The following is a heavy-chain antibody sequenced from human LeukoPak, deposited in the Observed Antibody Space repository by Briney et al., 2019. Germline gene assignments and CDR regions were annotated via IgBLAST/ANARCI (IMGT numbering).Heavy chain of an antibody. J-gene: IGHJ4*02. D-gene: IGHD1-14*01. CDR1: GYTFTSYG. CDR3: ARGDAEPEPAAY. Sequence: ASVKVSCKASGYTFTSYGISWVRQAPGQGLEWMGWISAYNGNTNYAQKLQGRVTMTTDTSTSTAYMELTGLRSEDTAVYYCARGDAEPEPAAYWGQGTLVTVSS. CDR2: ISAYNGNT. V-gene: IGHV1-18*01.